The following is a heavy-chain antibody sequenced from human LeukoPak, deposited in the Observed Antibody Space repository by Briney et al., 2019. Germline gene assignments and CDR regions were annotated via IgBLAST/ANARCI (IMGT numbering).Heavy chain of an antibody. CDR3: ARRIVVVTTDNWFDP. V-gene: IGHV4-34*01. CDR2: INHSGST. D-gene: IGHD3-22*01. J-gene: IGHJ5*02. CDR1: GVSFSGYY. Sequence: SETLSLTCAVYGVSFSGYYWSWLRQPPGKGLEWIGEINHSGSTNYNPSLKSRVTISVDTSKNQFSLKLSSVTAADTAVYYCARRIVVVTTDNWFDPWGQGTLVTVSS.